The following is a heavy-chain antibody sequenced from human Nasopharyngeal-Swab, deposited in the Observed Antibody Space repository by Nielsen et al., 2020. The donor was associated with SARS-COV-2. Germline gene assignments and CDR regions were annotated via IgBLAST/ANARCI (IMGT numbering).Heavy chain of an antibody. CDR1: GFTFSSYS. V-gene: IGHV3-21*01. J-gene: IGHJ4*02. CDR2: ISSSSYI. Sequence: GESLKISCAASGFTFSSYSMNWVRQAPGKGLEWVSSISSSSYIYYADSVKGRFTISRDNAKNSLYLQMNSLRAEDTAVYYCASTLQYSSSWYEGYYFDYWGQGTLVTVSS. D-gene: IGHD6-13*01. CDR3: ASTLQYSSSWYEGYYFDY.